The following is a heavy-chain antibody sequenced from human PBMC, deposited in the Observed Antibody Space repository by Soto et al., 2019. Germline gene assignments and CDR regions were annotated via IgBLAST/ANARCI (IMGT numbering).Heavy chain of an antibody. CDR3: ARDYTVTTLGVDY. J-gene: IGHJ4*02. CDR1: GFTFSSYA. V-gene: IGHV3-30-3*01. CDR2: ISYDGSNK. Sequence: QVQLVESGGGVVQPGRSLRLSCAASGFTFSSYAMHWVRQAPGKGLEWMAVISYDGSNKYYADSVKGRFTISRDNSKNTLYLQMNSLRAEDTAVYYCARDYTVTTLGVDYWGQGTLVTVSS. D-gene: IGHD4-17*01.